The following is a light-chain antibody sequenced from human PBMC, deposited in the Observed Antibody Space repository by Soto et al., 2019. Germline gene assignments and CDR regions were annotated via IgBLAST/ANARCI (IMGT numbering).Light chain of an antibody. Sequence: EIVLTQSPGTLSLSPGERATLSCRASQSVRSGNLAWYQQKPGQAPRLLINGASGRATGIPDRFSGSGSGTDFTLTISRLEPEDFAVYYCQQYGSSPPVTFGQGTRLEIK. CDR1: QSVRSGN. J-gene: IGKJ5*01. CDR2: GAS. CDR3: QQYGSSPPVT. V-gene: IGKV3-20*01.